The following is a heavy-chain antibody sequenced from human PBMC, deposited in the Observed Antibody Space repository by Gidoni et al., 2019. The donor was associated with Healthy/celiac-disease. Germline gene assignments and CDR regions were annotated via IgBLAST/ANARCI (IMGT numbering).Heavy chain of an antibody. CDR3: ARADSSGWSLGLDY. D-gene: IGHD6-19*01. V-gene: IGHV3-21*01. Sequence: EVQLVESGGGLVKPGGSLSLSCAASGFTFSSYSMNWVRQAPGKGLEWVSSISSSSSYIYYADSVKGRFTISRDNAKNSLYLQMNSLRAEDTAVYYCARADSSGWSLGLDYWGQGTLVTVSS. J-gene: IGHJ4*02. CDR2: ISSSSSYI. CDR1: GFTFSSYS.